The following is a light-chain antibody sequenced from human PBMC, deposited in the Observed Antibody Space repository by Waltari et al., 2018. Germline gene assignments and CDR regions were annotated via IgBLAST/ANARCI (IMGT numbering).Light chain of an antibody. CDR3: QQGSSDPWT. J-gene: IGKJ1*01. CDR1: EGIGND. CDR2: RTS. Sequence: DVQMTQSPSSLSASVGDTVTITCQASEGIGNDLNWYQKIQGKAPKFLIYRTSNLHTGIPSRPSGSGSGTIFAHTISSLQPEDFGTSSCQQGSSDPWTFGQGTQVEI. V-gene: IGKV1-16*01.